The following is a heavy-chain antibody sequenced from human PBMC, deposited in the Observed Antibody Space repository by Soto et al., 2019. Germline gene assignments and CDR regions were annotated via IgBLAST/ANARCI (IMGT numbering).Heavy chain of an antibody. CDR2: INPNSGGT. CDR1: GYTFNGYY. Sequence: VPVKVSCKASGYTFNGYYMHWVRQAPGQGLEWMGWINPNSGGTNYAQKFQGWVTMTRDTSISTAYMELSRLRSDDTAVYYCARGDCSGGSCYSVSYWGQGTLVTAPQ. CDR3: ARGDCSGGSCYSVSY. V-gene: IGHV1-2*04. D-gene: IGHD2-15*01. J-gene: IGHJ4*02.